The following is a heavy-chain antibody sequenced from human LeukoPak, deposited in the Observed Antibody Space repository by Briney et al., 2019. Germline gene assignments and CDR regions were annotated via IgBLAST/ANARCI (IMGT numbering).Heavy chain of an antibody. CDR1: GGSISSSYYY. CDR3: ARGRVSGGSYLRETFYYYYGMDV. CDR2: IYYSGST. D-gene: IGHD1-26*01. Sequence: SETLSLTCTVSGGSISSSYYYWGWIRQPPGKGLEWIGSIYYSGSTYYNPSLKSRVTISVDTSKNQFSLKLRSVTAADTAVYYCARGRVSGGSYLRETFYYYYGMDVWGQGTTVTVSS. J-gene: IGHJ6*02. V-gene: IGHV4-39*01.